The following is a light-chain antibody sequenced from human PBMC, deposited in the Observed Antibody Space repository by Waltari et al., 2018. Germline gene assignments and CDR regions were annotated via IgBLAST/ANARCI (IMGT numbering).Light chain of an antibody. J-gene: IGKJ1*01. Sequence: EIVLTQSPATLSLSPGERATLSCRASQSVSSYLAWYQQKPGQAPRLLIYDAYNRATCIPARLRGSGSGTDFTLTISSLEPEDFADYYCQQRSNWHSWTFGQGTKVEIK. CDR2: DAY. CDR1: QSVSSY. V-gene: IGKV3-11*01. CDR3: QQRSNWHSWT.